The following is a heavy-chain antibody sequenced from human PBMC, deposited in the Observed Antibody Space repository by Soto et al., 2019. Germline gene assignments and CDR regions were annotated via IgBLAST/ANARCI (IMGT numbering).Heavy chain of an antibody. J-gene: IGHJ6*02. CDR1: GFTFSSYS. Sequence: GGSLRLSCAASGFTFSSYSMNWVRQAPGKGLEWVSYISSSSSTIYYADSVKGRFTISRDNAKNSLYLQMNSLRDEDTAVYYCASSRVGIAVAGAYYYGMDVWGQGTTVTVSS. CDR2: ISSSSSTI. V-gene: IGHV3-48*02. CDR3: ASSRVGIAVAGAYYYGMDV. D-gene: IGHD6-19*01.